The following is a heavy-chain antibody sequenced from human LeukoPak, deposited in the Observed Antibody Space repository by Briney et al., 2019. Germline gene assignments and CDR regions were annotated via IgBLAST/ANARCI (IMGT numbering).Heavy chain of an antibody. CDR1: GFTFGDYL. V-gene: IGHV3-49*03. CDR3: SRGSGWLSVY. D-gene: IGHD6-19*01. J-gene: IGHJ4*02. CDR2: ISGGTT. Sequence: GGSLRLSCTASGFTFGDYLTSWFRQAPGKGLEWIGFISGGTTEYAASVKGRFTISRDDSTSIAYLQMNSLTTEDTAVYYCSRGSGWLSVYWGQGTLVTVSS.